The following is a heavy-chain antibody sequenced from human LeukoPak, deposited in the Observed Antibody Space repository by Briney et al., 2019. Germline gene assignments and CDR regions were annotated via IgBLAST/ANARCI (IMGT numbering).Heavy chain of an antibody. V-gene: IGHV4-30-2*01. D-gene: IGHD5-24*01. CDR2: IYHSGST. Sequence: SETLSLTCAVSGGSISSGGYSWSWIRQPPGKGLEWIGYIYHSGSTYYNPSLKSRVTISVDRSKNQFSLKPSSVTAADTAVYYCARADGYFDYWGQGTLVTVSS. CDR3: ARADGYFDY. J-gene: IGHJ4*02. CDR1: GGSISSGGYS.